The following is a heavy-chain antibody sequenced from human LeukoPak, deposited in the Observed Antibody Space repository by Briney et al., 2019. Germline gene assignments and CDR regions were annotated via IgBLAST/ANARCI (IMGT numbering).Heavy chain of an antibody. Sequence: SVKPSCKPSTYTPTGYYTHWVRHAPEQGLEWMGWINPNSGRTNHGQKLQGRVTQPRAPSISTAYVGERRLRSYDTAVDYFAIAKVGRAQFIDYWGQGTLVTVSS. CDR3: AIAKVGRAQFIDY. CDR1: TYTPTGYY. V-gene: IGHV1-2*02. D-gene: IGHD1-26*01. J-gene: IGHJ4*02. CDR2: INPNSGRT.